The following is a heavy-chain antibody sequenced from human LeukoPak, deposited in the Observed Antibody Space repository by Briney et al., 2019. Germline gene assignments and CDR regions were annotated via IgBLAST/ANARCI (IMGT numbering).Heavy chain of an antibody. CDR3: AKILNPHAFDI. J-gene: IGHJ3*02. CDR2: VTANGGGT. Sequence: GGSLRLSCAASGFTFDDYAMHWVRQAPGKGPEWVSYVTANGGGTYYADSVKGRFVISRDNSKNSLYLQMNILRPEDTALYYCAKILNPHAFDIWGQGTMVSVSS. D-gene: IGHD1-14*01. V-gene: IGHV3-43*02. CDR1: GFTFDDYA.